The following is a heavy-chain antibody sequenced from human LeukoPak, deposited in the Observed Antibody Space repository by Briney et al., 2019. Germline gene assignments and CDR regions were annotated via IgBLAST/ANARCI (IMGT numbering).Heavy chain of an antibody. Sequence: GGSLRLSCAASGFTFSSYWMSWVRQAPGKGLEWVANIKQDGSETYHVDSVKGRFTISRDNAKNLLYLEMNSLRAEDTALYYCARVDGSSSCPDYWGQGTLVTVSS. CDR3: ARVDGSSSCPDY. CDR2: IKQDGSET. CDR1: GFTFSSYW. V-gene: IGHV3-7*01. J-gene: IGHJ4*02. D-gene: IGHD6-13*01.